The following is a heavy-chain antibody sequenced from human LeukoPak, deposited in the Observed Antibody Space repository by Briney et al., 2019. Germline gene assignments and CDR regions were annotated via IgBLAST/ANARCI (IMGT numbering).Heavy chain of an antibody. D-gene: IGHD3-16*01. CDR1: GFSFISYG. V-gene: IGHV1-18*01. J-gene: IGHJ4*02. CDR3: ARDEGVGERGAY. Sequence: ASVKVSCKASGFSFISYGLNWVRQAPGQGLEWLGWISADNGNTNYAQKLQGRVTMTTDTSTSTAYMELRSLRSDDTAMYYCARDEGVGERGAYWGQGTLVTVSS. CDR2: ISADNGNT.